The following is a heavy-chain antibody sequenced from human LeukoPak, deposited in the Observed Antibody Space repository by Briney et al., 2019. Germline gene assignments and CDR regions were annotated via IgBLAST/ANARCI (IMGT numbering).Heavy chain of an antibody. Sequence: SETLSLTCTVSGGSISSSSYYWGWIRQPPGKGLEWIGRIYTSGSTNYNPSLKSRVTMSVDTSKNQFSLKLSSVTAADTAVYYCARSNLLDAFDIWGQGTMVTVSS. J-gene: IGHJ3*02. CDR1: GGSISSSSYY. CDR3: ARSNLLDAFDI. CDR2: IYTSGST. V-gene: IGHV4-39*07. D-gene: IGHD1-26*01.